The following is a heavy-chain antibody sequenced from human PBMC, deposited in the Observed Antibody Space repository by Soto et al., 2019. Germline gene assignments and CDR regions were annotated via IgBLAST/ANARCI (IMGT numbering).Heavy chain of an antibody. CDR1: GGTFSSYA. CDR2: IIPIFGTA. D-gene: IGHD2-2*01. J-gene: IGHJ3*02. V-gene: IGHV1-69*13. Sequence: ASVRVSCKASGGTFSSYAISWVRQAPGQGLEWMGGIIPIFGTANYAQKFQGRVTITADESTSTAYMELSSLRSEDTAVYYCASEGSIPVAGDAFDIWGEGTMVSVSS. CDR3: ASEGSIPVAGDAFDI.